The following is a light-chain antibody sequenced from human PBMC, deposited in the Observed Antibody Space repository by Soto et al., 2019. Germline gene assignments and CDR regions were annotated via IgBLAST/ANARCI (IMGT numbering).Light chain of an antibody. CDR3: QQYNYWPYT. Sequence: EIVMTQSPGTLSVSPGERATLSCRASQSVSSYLAWYQQKPGQAPRLLIYGASTRATGIPASFSGSGSGTEFTLTISSLQSEDFAIYYCQQYNYWPYTFGQGTKLEIK. J-gene: IGKJ2*01. CDR1: QSVSSY. CDR2: GAS. V-gene: IGKV3-15*01.